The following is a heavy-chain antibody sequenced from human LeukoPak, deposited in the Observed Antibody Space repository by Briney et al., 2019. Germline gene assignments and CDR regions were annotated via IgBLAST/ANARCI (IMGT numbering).Heavy chain of an antibody. D-gene: IGHD2-8*01. CDR2: ISLTGLT. V-gene: IGHV4-4*02. Sequence: SGTLSLTCGVSGGSISNTNWWSWVRQPPGQGLEWIGEISLTGLTHYNPSLESRVTVSLDKSMNQLSLNLTSVIAADTAVYYCSRENGAFSPFGYWGQGTLVTVLS. CDR1: GGSISNTNW. J-gene: IGHJ4*02. CDR3: SRENGAFSPFGY.